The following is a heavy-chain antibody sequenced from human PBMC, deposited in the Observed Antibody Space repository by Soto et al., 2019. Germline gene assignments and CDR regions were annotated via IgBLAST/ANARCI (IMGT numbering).Heavy chain of an antibody. V-gene: IGHV5-51*03. CDR3: ARRDYYSDTCHYCAFDI. Sequence: EVQLVQSGAEVRKPGESLKISCKGSGYNFPTYWIGWVRQMPGKGLEWMGMIYPGDSNTIYSPSLQGQVTISADKSTSTAFLQWSSLKASETAIYYCARRDYYSDTCHYCAFDIWGQGTMVAVSS. J-gene: IGHJ3*02. D-gene: IGHD3-22*01. CDR1: GYNFPTYW. CDR2: IYPGDSNT.